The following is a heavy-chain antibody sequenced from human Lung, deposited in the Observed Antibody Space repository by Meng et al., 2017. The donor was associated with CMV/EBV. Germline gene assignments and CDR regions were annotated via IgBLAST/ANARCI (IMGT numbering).Heavy chain of an antibody. CDR3: ARHNYLWGSYPLDY. V-gene: IGHV3-21*01. CDR2: ISTRSSYI. CDR1: GFTFSSYT. J-gene: IGHJ4*02. Sequence: ESXRLSXAASGFTFSSYTMNWVRQAPGKGLEWVSSISTRSSYIYYADSVKGRFTVSRDNAKNSLYLQMNSLRAEDTAVYYCARHNYLWGSYPLDYWGQGTLVTVSS. D-gene: IGHD3-16*01.